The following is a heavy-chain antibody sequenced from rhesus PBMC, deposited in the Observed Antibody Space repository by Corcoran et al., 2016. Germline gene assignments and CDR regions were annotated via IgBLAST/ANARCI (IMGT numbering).Heavy chain of an antibody. D-gene: IGHD2-15*01. CDR2: IYGNSAST. CDR3: ARSGDIVVVLTAPFDY. CDR1: GGPISGGYY. Sequence: QVQLQESGPGLVKPSETLSLTCAVSGGPISGGYYWGWIRQPPGKGLGWVGNIYGNSASTYYNPSLKSRVTISKDTSKNQFSLKLSSVTAADTAVYYCARSGDIVVVLTAPFDYWGQGVLVTVSS. J-gene: IGHJ4*01. V-gene: IGHV4S7*01.